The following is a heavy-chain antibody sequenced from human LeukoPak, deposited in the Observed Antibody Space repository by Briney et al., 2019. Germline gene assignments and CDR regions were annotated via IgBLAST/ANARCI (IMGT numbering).Heavy chain of an antibody. CDR3: AREGSSNWFDP. Sequence: GGSLRLSCAASGFTFNEHAMHWVRQPPGKGLEWVSGISWNSGSVGYADSVKGRFSISRDNARNSLYLQMNSLRAEDTAVYYCAREGSSNWFDPWGQGTLVTVSS. CDR1: GFTFNEHA. CDR2: ISWNSGSV. D-gene: IGHD2-2*01. V-gene: IGHV3-9*01. J-gene: IGHJ5*02.